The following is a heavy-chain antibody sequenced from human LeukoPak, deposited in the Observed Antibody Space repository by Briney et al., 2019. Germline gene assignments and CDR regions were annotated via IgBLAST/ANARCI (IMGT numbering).Heavy chain of an antibody. Sequence: SQTLSLTCAISGDSVSSNSAAWNWIRQSPSRGLEWLGRTYYRSKWYNEYAVSVESRITINPDTSKNQFSLQLNSVTPEDTAVYYCARDVRVRGVISTGYMDVWGKGTTVTVSS. CDR2: TYYRSKWYN. CDR3: ARDVRVRGVISTGYMDV. J-gene: IGHJ6*03. CDR1: GDSVSSNSAA. D-gene: IGHD3-10*01. V-gene: IGHV6-1*01.